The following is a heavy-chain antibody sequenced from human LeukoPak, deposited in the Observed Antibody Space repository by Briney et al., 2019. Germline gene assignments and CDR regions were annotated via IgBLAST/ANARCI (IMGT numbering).Heavy chain of an antibody. CDR3: ARAVVLYYDGSGYSKRFDY. D-gene: IGHD3-22*01. J-gene: IGHJ4*02. CDR2: IYYNGST. Sequence: PSETLSLTCTVSGVSISSYYWSWIRQPPGKGLEWIGYIYYNGSTNYTPSLKTRVTISLDTSKNQFSLKLRSVTAADTARYYCARAVVLYYDGSGYSKRFDYWGQGTVLTVST. V-gene: IGHV4-59*01. CDR1: GVSISSYY.